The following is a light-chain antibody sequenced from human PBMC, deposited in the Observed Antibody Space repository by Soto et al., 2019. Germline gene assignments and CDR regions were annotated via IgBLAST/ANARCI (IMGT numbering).Light chain of an antibody. J-gene: IGKJ3*01. V-gene: IGKV1-39*01. CDR3: QQSYSTPFT. CDR1: QSISSY. Sequence: DIQMTQSPSSLSASVGDRVTITCRASQSISSYLNWYQQKPGKAPKLLIYAASSLQSGVPSMFSGSGSGTDFTLTISSLQPEDFATYYGQQSYSTPFTFGPGTKMDIK. CDR2: AAS.